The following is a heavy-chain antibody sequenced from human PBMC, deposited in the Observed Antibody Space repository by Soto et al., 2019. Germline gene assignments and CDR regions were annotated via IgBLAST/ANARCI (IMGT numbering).Heavy chain of an antibody. CDR3: ARPSEAMVRGRGYFDY. J-gene: IGHJ4*02. Sequence: QVQLQQWGAGLLKPSETLSLTCAVYGGSFSGYYWSWIRQPPGKGLEWIGEINHSGSTNYTPSLKSRVTISVDTSKNQFSLKLSSVTAADTAVYYCARPSEAMVRGRGYFDYWGQGTLVTVSS. D-gene: IGHD3-10*01. V-gene: IGHV4-34*01. CDR2: INHSGST. CDR1: GGSFSGYY.